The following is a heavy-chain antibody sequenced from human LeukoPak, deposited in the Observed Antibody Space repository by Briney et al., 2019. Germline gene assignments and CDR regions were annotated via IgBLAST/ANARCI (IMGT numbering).Heavy chain of an antibody. CDR1: GFTFSSYW. D-gene: IGHD4-17*01. J-gene: IGHJ3*02. CDR2: IKQDGSEK. CDR3: ARMAGLRTYAFDI. Sequence: PGGSLRLSCAASGFTFSSYWMSWVRQAPGKGLEWVANIKQDGSEKYYVDSVKGRFTISRDNAKNSLYLQMNSLRAEDTAVYYCARMAGLRTYAFDIWGQGTMVTVSS. V-gene: IGHV3-7*01.